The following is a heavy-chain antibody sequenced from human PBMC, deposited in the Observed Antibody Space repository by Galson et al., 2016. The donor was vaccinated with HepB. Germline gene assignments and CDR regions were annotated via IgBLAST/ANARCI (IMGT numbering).Heavy chain of an antibody. D-gene: IGHD3-9*01. CDR3: ARGELLRNFGYLLSADLVGLDV. Sequence: SVKVSCKASGYPFTDCYINWVRLAPGQGLEWMGRINPRSGAADSSLKFQGGVTMTRDTSVSTAYMELRGLKSDDAVVYYCARGELLRNFGYLLSADLVGLDVWGQGTTVTVSS. J-gene: IGHJ6*02. CDR2: INPRSGAA. V-gene: IGHV1-2*05. CDR1: GYPFTDCY.